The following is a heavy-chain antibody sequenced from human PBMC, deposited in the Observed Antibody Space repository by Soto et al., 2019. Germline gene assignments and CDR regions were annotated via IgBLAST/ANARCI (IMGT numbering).Heavy chain of an antibody. CDR3: ARDCRATMRPFDY. CDR1: GFTFSSYS. CDR2: ISSSSSYI. V-gene: IGHV3-21*01. Sequence: EVQLVESGGGLVKPGGSLRLSCAASGFTFSSYSMNWVRQAPGKGLEWVSSISSSSSYIYYADSVKGRFTISRDNAKNSLYLQMNSLRAEDTAVYYCARDCRATMRPFDYWGQGTLVTVSS. J-gene: IGHJ4*02. D-gene: IGHD1-26*01.